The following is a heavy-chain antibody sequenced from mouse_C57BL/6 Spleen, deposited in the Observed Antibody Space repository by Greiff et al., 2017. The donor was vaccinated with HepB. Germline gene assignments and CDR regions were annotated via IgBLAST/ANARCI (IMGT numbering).Heavy chain of an antibody. D-gene: IGHD1-1*01. V-gene: IGHV1-18*01. CDR3: ARGEILRSHFDV. CDR1: GYTFTDYN. Sequence: EVQLQQSGPELVKPGASVKIPCKASGYTFTDYNMDWVKQSHGKSLEWIGDINPNNGGTIYNQKFKGKATLTVDKSSSTAYMELSSLTSEDTAVYYCARGEILRSHFDVWGTGTTVTVSS. J-gene: IGHJ1*03. CDR2: INPNNGGT.